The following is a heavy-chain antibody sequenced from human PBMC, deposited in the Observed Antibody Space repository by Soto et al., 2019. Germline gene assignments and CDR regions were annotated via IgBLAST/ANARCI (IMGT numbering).Heavy chain of an antibody. D-gene: IGHD6-19*01. CDR3: ASATSIAVAGKEN. Sequence: QVQLVQSGGEVKKPGASVKVSCKASGDTVTNYGISWVRQAPGQGLEWMGWISFYNGNTNYAQKLQGRVTLTTDTSRSTAYLELRSLRPDDRDLYYCASATSIAVAGKENGGQGTLVTVSS. J-gene: IGHJ4*02. CDR1: GDTVTNYG. V-gene: IGHV1-18*01. CDR2: ISFYNGNT.